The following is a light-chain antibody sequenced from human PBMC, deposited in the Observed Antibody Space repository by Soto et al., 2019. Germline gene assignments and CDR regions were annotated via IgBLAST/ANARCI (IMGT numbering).Light chain of an antibody. Sequence: DIVMTQSPLSLPVTPGEPASISCRSSQSLLHSNGYNYLDWYLQKPGQSPQLLIYLGSNRASGGPDRFSGSGSGTDFTLKISRVEAEDVGVYYCMEARQPPYTFGQGTKLEIK. CDR1: QSLLHSNGYNY. CDR2: LGS. V-gene: IGKV2-28*01. J-gene: IGKJ2*01. CDR3: MEARQPPYT.